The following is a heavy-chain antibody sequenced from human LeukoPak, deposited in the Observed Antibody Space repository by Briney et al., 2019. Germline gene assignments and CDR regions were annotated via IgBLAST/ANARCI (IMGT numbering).Heavy chain of an antibody. D-gene: IGHD4-17*01. Sequence: ASVKVSCKASGYTFTVYYMHWVRQAPGQGLEWMGWINPNSGGTNYAQKFQGRVTMTRGTSISTAYMELSRLRSDDTAVYYCARDYGDYYLDIWGQGTMVTVSS. CDR3: ARDYGDYYLDI. CDR2: INPNSGGT. CDR1: GYTFTVYY. V-gene: IGHV1-2*02. J-gene: IGHJ3*02.